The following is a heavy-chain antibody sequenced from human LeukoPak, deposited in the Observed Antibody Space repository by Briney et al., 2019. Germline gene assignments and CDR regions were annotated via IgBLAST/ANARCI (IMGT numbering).Heavy chain of an antibody. Sequence: GGSLRLSCAASGFTFSSYWVHWVRQAPGKGLVWVSRINTDGSSTNYADSVKGRFTISRDNAKNTLYLQMNSLRAEDTAVYYCVAVTDGYWGQGTLVTVSS. CDR1: GFTFSSYW. CDR3: VAVTDGY. CDR2: INTDGSST. D-gene: IGHD6-19*01. V-gene: IGHV3-74*01. J-gene: IGHJ4*02.